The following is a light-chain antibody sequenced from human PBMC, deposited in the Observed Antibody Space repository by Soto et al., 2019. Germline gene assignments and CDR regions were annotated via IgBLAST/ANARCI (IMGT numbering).Light chain of an antibody. V-gene: IGLV2-14*01. CDR1: NNDVGGYES. J-gene: IGLJ1*01. Sequence: QSALTQPASVSGSPGQSITLSCTGTNNDVGGYESVSWYQQHAGRAPRPIIYDVSNRPSGVSGRFSGSKFGNTASLTISGLQAEDEADYYCSSYTSSSLYVFGTGTKLTVL. CDR2: DVS. CDR3: SSYTSSSLYV.